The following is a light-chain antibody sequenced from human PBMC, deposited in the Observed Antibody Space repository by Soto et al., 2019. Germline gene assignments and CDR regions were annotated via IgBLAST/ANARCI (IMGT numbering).Light chain of an antibody. CDR1: QSIGKNY. Sequence: EIVLTQSPGTLSLSPGERATLSCRASQSIGKNYLAWYQQTPGHAPRLLISGASTRATGIPDRFSGSGSGTDFTLTIIRLEPEDFAVYFCQQYASSPLTFGGGTKVEI. CDR2: GAS. V-gene: IGKV3-20*01. CDR3: QQYASSPLT. J-gene: IGKJ4*01.